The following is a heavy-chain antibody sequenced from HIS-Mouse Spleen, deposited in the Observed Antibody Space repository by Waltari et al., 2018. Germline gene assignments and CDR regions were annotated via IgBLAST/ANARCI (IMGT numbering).Heavy chain of an antibody. J-gene: IGHJ3*02. Sequence: EVQLVQSGGGLVKPGGSLGLCCAASGFTFRSHSMNWVRQAPGKGLEWVSSISSSSSYIYYADSVKGRFTISRDNAKNSLYLQMNSLRAEDTAVYYCARRLLTGDAFDIWGQGTMVTVSS. CDR1: GFTFRSHS. D-gene: IGHD7-27*01. CDR2: ISSSSSYI. V-gene: IGHV3-21*01. CDR3: ARRLLTGDAFDI.